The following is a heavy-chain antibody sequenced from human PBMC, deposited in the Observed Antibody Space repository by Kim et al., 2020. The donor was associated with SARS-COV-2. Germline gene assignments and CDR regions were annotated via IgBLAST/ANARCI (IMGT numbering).Heavy chain of an antibody. Sequence: GGSLRLSCAASGFTFSSYEMNWVRQAPGKGLEWVSYISSSGSTKSNADSVKGRFTISRDNAKNSLYLQMNSLRAEDTAVYYCAREGSGWYVGYFQHWGQGTLVTVSS. CDR2: ISSSGSTK. V-gene: IGHV3-48*03. J-gene: IGHJ1*01. CDR3: AREGSGWYVGYFQH. D-gene: IGHD6-19*01. CDR1: GFTFSSYE.